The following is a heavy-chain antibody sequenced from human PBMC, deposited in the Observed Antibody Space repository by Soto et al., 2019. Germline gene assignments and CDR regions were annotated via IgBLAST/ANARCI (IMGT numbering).Heavy chain of an antibody. Sequence: GGSLRLSCAAYGLSVSSNYMTWVRQAPGKGLEWVSIIYRGGGTYHADTVKGRSIISRDESQNTVYLKMNSLTAGDTAVYYCARRDDSETFDIWGQGTMVPVS. CDR1: GLSVSSNY. D-gene: IGHD5-18*01. CDR2: IYRGGGT. CDR3: ARRDDSETFDI. J-gene: IGHJ3*02. V-gene: IGHV3-53*01.